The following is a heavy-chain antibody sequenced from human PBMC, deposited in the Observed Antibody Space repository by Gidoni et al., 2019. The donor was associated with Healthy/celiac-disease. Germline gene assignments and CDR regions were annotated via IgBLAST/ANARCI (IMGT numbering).Heavy chain of an antibody. V-gene: IGHV1-3*01. CDR3: ARGGATGGTDY. CDR1: GYTFTSYA. D-gene: IGHD1-26*01. CDR2: INAGNGNT. J-gene: IGHJ4*02. Sequence: QVQLVQSGAEVKKPGASVKVSCKASGYTFTSYAMHWVRQAPGQRLEWMGWINAGNGNTKYSQKFQGRVTITRDTSASTAYMELSSLRSEDTAVYYCARGGATGGTDYWGQGTLVTVSS.